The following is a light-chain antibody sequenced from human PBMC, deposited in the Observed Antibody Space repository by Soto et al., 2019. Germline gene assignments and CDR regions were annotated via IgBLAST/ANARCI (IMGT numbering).Light chain of an antibody. J-gene: IGKJ4*01. Sequence: DIQMTQSPSSVSAPVGDRVTISCLASQDIDKWLAWYQQKPGKAPKLLIYAASSLQSGVPSRFSGSGSGTDFTLTISSLQPEDFATYYCQQSYSTPRLTFGGGTKVDIK. CDR3: QQSYSTPRLT. CDR2: AAS. V-gene: IGKV1-12*01. CDR1: QDIDKW.